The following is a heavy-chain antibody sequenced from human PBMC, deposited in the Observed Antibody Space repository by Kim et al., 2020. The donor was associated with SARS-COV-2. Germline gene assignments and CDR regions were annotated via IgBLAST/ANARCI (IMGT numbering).Heavy chain of an antibody. CDR2: IYPGDSDT. CDR1: GYSFTSYW. V-gene: IGHV5-51*01. D-gene: IGHD2-15*01. J-gene: IGHJ5*02. Sequence: GESLKISCKGSGYSFTSYWIGWVRQMPGKGLEWMGIIYPGDSDTRYSPSFQGQVTISADKSISTAYLQWSSLKASDTSMYYCARTRGGCSGGSCYSVGGPTINNWSDPWGQGTLVTVSS. CDR3: ARTRGGCSGGSCYSVGGPTINNWSDP.